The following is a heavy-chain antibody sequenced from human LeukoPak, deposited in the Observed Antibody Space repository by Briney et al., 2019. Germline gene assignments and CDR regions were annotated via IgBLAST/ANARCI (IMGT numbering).Heavy chain of an antibody. Sequence: PGGSLRLSCAASGCTFSSYAMSWVRQAPGKGLEWVSVISGSGGSTYYADSVKGQFTLSRDNSKNTLYLQMNSLRAEDTAVYYCATRNPLAHFDYWGQGTLVTVSS. CDR1: GCTFSSYA. CDR3: ATRNPLAHFDY. J-gene: IGHJ4*02. CDR2: ISGSGGST. D-gene: IGHD1-14*01. V-gene: IGHV3-23*01.